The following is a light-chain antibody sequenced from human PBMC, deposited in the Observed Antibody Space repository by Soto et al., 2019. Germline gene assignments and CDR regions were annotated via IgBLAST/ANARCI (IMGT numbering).Light chain of an antibody. CDR2: DAS. Sequence: EIVLTRSPATLSLSPGERASLSCRASQSVGTYLAWYQQKPGQAPRLLIYDASSRAVGVAPRFRGSGSGTDFTLTIAYVEPEDFAVYYCQQRSTWPLTFGGGTRVEF. V-gene: IGKV3-11*01. CDR3: QQRSTWPLT. CDR1: QSVGTY. J-gene: IGKJ4*01.